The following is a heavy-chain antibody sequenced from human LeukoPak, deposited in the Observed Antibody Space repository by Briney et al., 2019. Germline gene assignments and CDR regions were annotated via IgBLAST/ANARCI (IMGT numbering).Heavy chain of an antibody. CDR1: GGSVSSGSYY. V-gene: IGHV4-61*01. D-gene: IGHD4-23*01. Sequence: SETLSLTCTVSGGSVSSGSYYWSWIRQPPGTGLEWIGYIYYSGSTNYNPSLKSRVTISVDTSKNQFSLKLSSVTAADTAVYYCARDNTVVTTDWGQGTLVTVSS. J-gene: IGHJ4*02. CDR2: IYYSGST. CDR3: ARDNTVVTTD.